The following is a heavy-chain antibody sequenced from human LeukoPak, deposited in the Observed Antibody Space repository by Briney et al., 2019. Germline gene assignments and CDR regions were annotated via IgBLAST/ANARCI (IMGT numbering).Heavy chain of an antibody. J-gene: IGHJ4*02. Sequence: GGSLRLSCAASGFTVSSNYMSWVRQAPGKGLEWGSVIYSGGSTYYADSVKGRFTISRDNSKNTLYLQMNSLRAEDTAVYYCARDGSSSWYPLDYWGQGTLVTVSS. CDR3: ARDGSSSWYPLDY. V-gene: IGHV3-66*01. CDR2: IYSGGST. CDR1: GFTVSSNY. D-gene: IGHD6-13*01.